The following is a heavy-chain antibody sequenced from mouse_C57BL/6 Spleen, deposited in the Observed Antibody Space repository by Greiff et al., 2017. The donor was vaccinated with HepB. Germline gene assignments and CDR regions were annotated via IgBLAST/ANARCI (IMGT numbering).Heavy chain of an antibody. J-gene: IGHJ2*01. Sequence: VVKPGASVKLSCKASGYTFTEYTIHWVKQRSGQGLEWIGWFYPGSGSIKYNEKFKDKATLTADKSSSTVYMELSRLTSEDSAVYFCARHEDPFSSFDYWGQGTTLTVSS. CDR1: GYTFTEYT. CDR3: ARHEDPFSSFDY. CDR2: FYPGSGSI. V-gene: IGHV1-62-2*01.